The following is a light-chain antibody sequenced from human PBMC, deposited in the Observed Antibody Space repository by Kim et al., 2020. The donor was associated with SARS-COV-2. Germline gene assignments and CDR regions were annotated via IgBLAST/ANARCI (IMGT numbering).Light chain of an antibody. CDR2: GKN. J-gene: IGLJ2*01. V-gene: IGLV3-19*01. Sequence: VALGQTARITCKGDSLRSYYATWYQQKPGQAPIVVIYGKNNRPSGIPDRFSGSSSGDTASLTITGTQAGEEADYYCNSRGSNDNVLFGGGTQLTVL. CDR1: SLRSYY. CDR3: NSRGSNDNVL.